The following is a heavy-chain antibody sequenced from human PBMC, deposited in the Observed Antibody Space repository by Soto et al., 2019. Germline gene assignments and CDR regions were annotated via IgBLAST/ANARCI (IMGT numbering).Heavy chain of an antibody. D-gene: IGHD1-26*01. V-gene: IGHV3-74*01. CDR2: INSDGSST. CDR1: GFTFSSYW. Sequence: GGSLRLSCAASGFTFSSYWMHWVRQAPEKGLMWASHINSDGSSTTYADSVKGRFTISRDNAKNTLFLQMNSLRADDTAVYYCVRDDVGVGIDYWGLGT. CDR3: VRDDVGVGIDY. J-gene: IGHJ4*02.